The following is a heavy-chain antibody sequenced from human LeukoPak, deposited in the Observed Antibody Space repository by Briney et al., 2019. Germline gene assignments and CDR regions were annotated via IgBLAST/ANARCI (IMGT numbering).Heavy chain of an antibody. CDR3: AKDRTTVLEMATIAFDY. CDR2: ISASRDIT. Sequence: GSLRLSCAASGFNYSSYTMNWVRQAPGMGLEWLSYISASRDITYYADSVKGRFTISRDNAKNSLYLQMNSLRAEDTALYYCAKDRTTVLEMATIAFDYWGQGTLVTVSS. D-gene: IGHD5-24*01. CDR1: GFNYSSYT. V-gene: IGHV3-48*04. J-gene: IGHJ4*02.